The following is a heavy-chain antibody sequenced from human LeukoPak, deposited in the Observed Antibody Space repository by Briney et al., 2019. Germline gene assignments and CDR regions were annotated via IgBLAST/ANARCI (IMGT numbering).Heavy chain of an antibody. V-gene: IGHV4-4*02. Sequence: SETLSLTCAVSGGSIGTYNWWSWVRQPPGKGLEWIGEIFYSGSINYNPSLKSRVTLSLDKSKNQFSLQLSSVTAADTAMYYCAKTHSHFPPYFDYWGQGTLVIVSS. CDR2: IFYSGSI. J-gene: IGHJ4*02. CDR1: GGSIGTYNW. D-gene: IGHD4-11*01. CDR3: AKTHSHFPPYFDY.